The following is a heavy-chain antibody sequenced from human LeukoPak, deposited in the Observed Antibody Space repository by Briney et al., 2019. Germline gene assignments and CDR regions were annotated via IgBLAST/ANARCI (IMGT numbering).Heavy chain of an antibody. D-gene: IGHD5-18*01. CDR2: ISSSSSYI. CDR1: GFTFSSYS. V-gene: IGHV3-21*01. CDR3: ARETKYSYGYSYYYGMDV. J-gene: IGHJ6*02. Sequence: PGGSLRLSCAASGFTFSSYSMNWVRQAPGKGLEWVSSISSSSSYIYYADSVKGRFTISRDNAKNSLYLQMNSLRAEDTAVYYCARETKYSYGYSYYYGMDVWGQGTTVTVSS.